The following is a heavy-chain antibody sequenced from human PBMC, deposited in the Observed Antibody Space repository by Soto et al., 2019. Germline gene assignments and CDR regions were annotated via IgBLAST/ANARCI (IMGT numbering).Heavy chain of an antibody. D-gene: IGHD3-10*01. Sequence: QMQLAESGGNVVQPGRSLRLSCVASGFTFRSFGMHWVRQAPGKGLEWVATITHDGNKEYYADSVKGRFTVSRDNSRDTIYLEINSVRADDTAVYYCAKDMGPSPRPPDSLDIWGQGTVVTVSS. CDR1: GFTFRSFG. J-gene: IGHJ3*02. CDR3: AKDMGPSPRPPDSLDI. V-gene: IGHV3-30*18. CDR2: ITHDGNKE.